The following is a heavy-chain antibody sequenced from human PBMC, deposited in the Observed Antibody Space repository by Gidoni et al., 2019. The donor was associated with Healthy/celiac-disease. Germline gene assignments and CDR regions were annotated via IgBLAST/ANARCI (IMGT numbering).Heavy chain of an antibody. Sequence: QVQLVESGGGVVQPGRSLRLSCPASGFTFSSYAMHWVRQAPGKGLEWVAVISYDGSNKYYADSVKGRFTISRDNSKNTLYLQMNSLRAEDTAVYYCASQVYYDAFDIWGQGTMVTVSS. D-gene: IGHD3-10*01. CDR2: ISYDGSNK. J-gene: IGHJ3*02. V-gene: IGHV3-30-3*01. CDR1: GFTFSSYA. CDR3: ASQVYYDAFDI.